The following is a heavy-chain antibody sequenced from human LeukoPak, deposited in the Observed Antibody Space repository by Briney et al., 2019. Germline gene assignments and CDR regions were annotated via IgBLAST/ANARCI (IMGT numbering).Heavy chain of an antibody. J-gene: IGHJ4*02. Sequence: PGGSLRLSCAASGFTFSSYAMHWVRQAPGKGLEWVAFISYDGSNKYYADSVKGRFTISRDNSKNTLYLQMNSLRAEDTAVYYCAREGAGRRYDYVWGSHRYTGFDYWGQGTLVTVSS. D-gene: IGHD3-16*02. CDR1: GFTFSSYA. CDR2: ISYDGSNK. V-gene: IGHV3-30-3*01. CDR3: AREGAGRRYDYVWGSHRYTGFDY.